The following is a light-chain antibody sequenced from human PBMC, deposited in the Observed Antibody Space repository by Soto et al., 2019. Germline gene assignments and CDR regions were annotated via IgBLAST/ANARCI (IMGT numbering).Light chain of an antibody. CDR1: SSNIGSNT. CDR2: SNN. J-gene: IGLJ1*01. Sequence: QSVLTQPPSPSGTPGQRVTISCSGSSSNIGSNTVNWYQQLPGTAPKLLIYSNNQRPSGVPDRFSGSKSGTSASLAISGLQSDDEADYYCAAWDDSLSGYVFGTGTKLTVL. CDR3: AAWDDSLSGYV. V-gene: IGLV1-44*01.